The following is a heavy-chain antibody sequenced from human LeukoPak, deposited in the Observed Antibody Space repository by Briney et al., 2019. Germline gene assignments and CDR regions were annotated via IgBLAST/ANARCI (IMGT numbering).Heavy chain of an antibody. CDR3: ARGYISSWYYFDL. Sequence: GGSLRLSCAASGFTFSSYAMTWVRQAPGKGLEWVSAISGSGGSTSYADSVKGRCTISRDNSKNTLFLQMNSLRAEDTAVYYCARGYISSWYYFDLWGQGTVVTVSS. D-gene: IGHD6-13*01. CDR1: GFTFSSYA. V-gene: IGHV3-23*01. CDR2: ISGSGGST. J-gene: IGHJ4*02.